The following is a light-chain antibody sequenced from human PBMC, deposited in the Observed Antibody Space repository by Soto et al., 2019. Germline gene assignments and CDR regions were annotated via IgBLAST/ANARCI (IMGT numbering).Light chain of an antibody. V-gene: IGLV3-9*01. Sequence: SYELTQPLSVSVALGQTARITCGGNNTGRKNVHWFQQKPGQAPVLVIYRDSKRPSGIPERFSGSNSGNTATLTISRAQAGDEADYYCQVWDSSTAVAVFGGGTQLTVL. CDR1: NTGRKN. J-gene: IGLJ2*01. CDR2: RDS. CDR3: QVWDSSTAVAV.